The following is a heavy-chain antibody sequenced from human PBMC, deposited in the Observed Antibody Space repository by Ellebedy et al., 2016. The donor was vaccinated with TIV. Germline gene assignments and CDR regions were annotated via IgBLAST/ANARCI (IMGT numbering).Heavy chain of an antibody. Sequence: PGGSLRLSCAASGFTFTNAWMNWVRQAPGKGLEWFGRIKSKSGGGTTDYAAPVKGRFTISRDDSKNTLFLQMNSLQIEDTAVYYCTTLGSWNYWGQGALVAVSS. CDR1: GFTFTNAW. D-gene: IGHD7-27*01. J-gene: IGHJ4*02. CDR2: IKSKSGGGTT. CDR3: TTLGSWNY. V-gene: IGHV3-15*07.